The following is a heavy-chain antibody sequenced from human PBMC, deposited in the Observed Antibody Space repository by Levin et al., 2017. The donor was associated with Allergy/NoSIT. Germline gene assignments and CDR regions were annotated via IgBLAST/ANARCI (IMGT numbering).Heavy chain of an antibody. CDR2: IYGDGAT. J-gene: IGHJ4*02. Sequence: GGSLRLSCAASGFTVSNNYMTWVRQAPGKGLEWVSVIYGDGATYYADSVEGRFTISRDSSRNTLYLQMNSLRVDDTAMYYCAKTGRYGGKADYWGQGTLVTVSS. CDR3: AKTGRYGGKADY. CDR1: GFTVSNNY. D-gene: IGHD4-23*01. V-gene: IGHV3-53*01.